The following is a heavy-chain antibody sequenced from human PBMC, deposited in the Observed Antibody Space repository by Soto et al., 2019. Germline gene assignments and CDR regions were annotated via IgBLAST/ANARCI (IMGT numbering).Heavy chain of an antibody. D-gene: IGHD6-19*01. J-gene: IGHJ6*02. CDR2: ISAYNGNT. CDR3: ARDEGARSGSSGWPDYYYYGMDV. CDR1: GYTFTSYG. Sequence: ASAKVSCKASGYTFTSYGISWVRQAPGQGLEWMGWISAYNGNTNYAQKLQGRVTMTTDTSTSTAYMELRSLRSDDTAVYYCARDEGARSGSSGWPDYYYYGMDVWGQGTTVTVSS. V-gene: IGHV1-18*01.